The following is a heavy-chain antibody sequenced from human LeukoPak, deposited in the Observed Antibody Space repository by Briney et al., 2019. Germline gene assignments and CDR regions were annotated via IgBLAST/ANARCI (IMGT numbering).Heavy chain of an antibody. CDR1: GGYISSYY. J-gene: IGHJ4*02. CDR3: ALGDCSSTSCYVFDY. D-gene: IGHD2-2*01. CDR2: IFNSGST. V-gene: IGHV4-59*01. Sequence: PSETLSLTCTVSGGYISSYYWSWIRQPPGKGLEWIGYIFNSGSTNYNPSLKSRVTISVDTSKNQFSLKLSSVTAADTAVYFCALGDCSSTSCYVFDYWGQGTLATVSS.